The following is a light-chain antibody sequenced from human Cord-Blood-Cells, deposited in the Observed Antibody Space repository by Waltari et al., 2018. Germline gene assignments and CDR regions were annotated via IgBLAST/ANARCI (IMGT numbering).Light chain of an antibody. CDR1: SSDVGGYNY. Sequence: QSALTQPASVSGSPGQSITISCTGTSSDVGGYNYVSWYQHHPGKAPKLMIYAVSNLPSGVSNRFSGSKSGNTASLTISGLQAEDDADYYCSSYTSSSTWVFGGGTKLTVL. V-gene: IGLV2-14*03. J-gene: IGLJ3*02. CDR2: AVS. CDR3: SSYTSSSTWV.